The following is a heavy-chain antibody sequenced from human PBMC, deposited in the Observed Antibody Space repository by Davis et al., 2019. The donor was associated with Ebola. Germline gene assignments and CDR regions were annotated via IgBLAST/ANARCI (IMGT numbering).Heavy chain of an antibody. J-gene: IGHJ5*01. V-gene: IGHV3-20*01. Sequence: GESLKISCAASGFTFSSYGMHWVGQAPGKGLEWVSGINWNGGSTGYADSVKGRFTISRDNAKNSLYLRLNSLRAEDTALYHCARVNAVTGYSRFDSWGQGTLVTVSS. CDR2: INWNGGST. CDR3: ARVNAVTGYSRFDS. CDR1: GFTFSSYG. D-gene: IGHD3-9*01.